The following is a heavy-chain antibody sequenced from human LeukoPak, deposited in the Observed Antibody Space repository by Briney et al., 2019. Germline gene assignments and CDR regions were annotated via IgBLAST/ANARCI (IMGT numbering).Heavy chain of an antibody. V-gene: IGHV1-2*02. D-gene: IGHD5-12*01. CDR1: GYTFTGYY. Sequence: ASVKVSCKTSGYTFTGYYMHWVRQAPGQGLEWMGWINPNSGGTNYAQEFQGRVTMTRDTSISTAYMELSRLRSDDTAVYYCARGGGYSGYDFFDYWGQGTLVTVSS. J-gene: IGHJ4*02. CDR3: ARGGGYSGYDFFDY. CDR2: INPNSGGT.